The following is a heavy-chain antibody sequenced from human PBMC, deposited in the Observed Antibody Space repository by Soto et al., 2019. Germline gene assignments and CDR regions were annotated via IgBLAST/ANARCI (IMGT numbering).Heavy chain of an antibody. J-gene: IGHJ5*02. CDR3: ARGSGTMIGGNWFDP. Sequence: PGESLKISCKSSGDSFTSYWIGWVRQMPGKGLEWMGIIYPGDSDTRYSPSFQGQVTISADKSISTAYLQWSSLKASDTAMYYCARGSGTMIGGNWFDPWGQGTLVTVSS. D-gene: IGHD3-22*01. V-gene: IGHV5-51*01. CDR1: GDSFTSYW. CDR2: IYPGDSDT.